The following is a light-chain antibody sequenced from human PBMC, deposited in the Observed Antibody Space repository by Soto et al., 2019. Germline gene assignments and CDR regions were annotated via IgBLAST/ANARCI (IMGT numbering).Light chain of an antibody. J-gene: IGKJ5*01. CDR2: DTF. CDR3: QQYNNWPPIT. CDR1: QSVTSN. V-gene: IGKV3-15*01. Sequence: EIVLTQSPAILSVSPGERATLSCRASQSVTSNLAWYRQRPGQAPRLLIYDTFRRATGVPARFSGSGSGTEFTLTISSLQSEDFAVYYCQQYNNWPPITFGQGTRLEI.